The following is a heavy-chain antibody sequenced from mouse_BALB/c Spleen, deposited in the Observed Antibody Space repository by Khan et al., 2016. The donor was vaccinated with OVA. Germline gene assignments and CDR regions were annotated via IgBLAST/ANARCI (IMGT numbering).Heavy chain of an antibody. Sequence: VRLQQSGTVLARPGASVKMSCKASGYSFTSFWMHWVKQRPGQGLEWIGGIFPGNRDTSYNQKFKGKAKLTAVTSASTAYMELSSLTKEDAAVYYCTRGGYGSFAYWGQGTLGTVSA. V-gene: IGHV1-5*01. CDR1: GYSFTSFW. CDR2: IFPGNRDT. J-gene: IGHJ3*01. CDR3: TRGGYGSFAY. D-gene: IGHD1-2*01.